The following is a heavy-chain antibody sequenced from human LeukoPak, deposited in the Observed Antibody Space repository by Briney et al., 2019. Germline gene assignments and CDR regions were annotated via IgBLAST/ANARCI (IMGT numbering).Heavy chain of an antibody. J-gene: IGHJ3*02. CDR3: ARRVGYSSTWGAFDI. D-gene: IGHD6-13*01. Sequence: AETLSLTCAVYGGSFSGYYWSWIRQPPGKGLEWIGEINHSGSTNYNPSLESRVTISVDTSKNQFSLKLSSVTAADTAVYYCARRVGYSSTWGAFDIWGQGTMVTVSS. V-gene: IGHV4-34*01. CDR1: GGSFSGYY. CDR2: INHSGST.